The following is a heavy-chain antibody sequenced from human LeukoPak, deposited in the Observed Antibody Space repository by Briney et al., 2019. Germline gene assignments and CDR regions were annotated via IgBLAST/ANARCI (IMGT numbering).Heavy chain of an antibody. D-gene: IGHD3-3*01. V-gene: IGHV1-3*01. CDR1: GYTFTSYA. J-gene: IGHJ6*02. Sequence: GASVKVSCKASGYTFTSYAMHWVRQAPGQRLEWMGWISAGNGNTKYSQKFQGRATITRDTSACTAYMELSSLRSEDTAVYYCARVLNDFWSGMDVWGQGTTVTVSS. CDR2: ISAGNGNT. CDR3: ARVLNDFWSGMDV.